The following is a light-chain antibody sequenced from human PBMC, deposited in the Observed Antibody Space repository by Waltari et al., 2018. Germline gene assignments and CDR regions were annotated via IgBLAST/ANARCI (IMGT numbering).Light chain of an antibody. V-gene: IGKV1-5*03. Sequence: DIQMTQSPSTLSAPVGDRVTITCRASQSVTSWLAWYQQKPVKAPGLLIYKASSLESGVPSRFSGSGSRTEFTLTISSLQPDDFGTYYCQQYVSYWTFGQGTKVEIK. CDR1: QSVTSW. J-gene: IGKJ1*01. CDR2: KAS. CDR3: QQYVSYWT.